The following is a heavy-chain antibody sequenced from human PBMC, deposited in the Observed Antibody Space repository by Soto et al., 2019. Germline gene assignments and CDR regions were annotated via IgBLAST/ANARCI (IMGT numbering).Heavy chain of an antibody. V-gene: IGHV1-18*01. Sequence: GASVKVSCKASGYTFTSYGISWVRQAPGQGLEWMGWISAYNGNTNYAQKLQGRVTMTTDTSTSTAYMELRSLRSDDTAVYYCARDLGGAYCGGDCKGVKNFDYWGQGTLVTVSS. CDR2: ISAYNGNT. D-gene: IGHD2-21*01. J-gene: IGHJ4*02. CDR1: GYTFTSYG. CDR3: ARDLGGAYCGGDCKGVKNFDY.